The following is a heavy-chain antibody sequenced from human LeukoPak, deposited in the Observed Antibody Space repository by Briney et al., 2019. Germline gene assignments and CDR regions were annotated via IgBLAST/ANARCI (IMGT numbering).Heavy chain of an antibody. CDR3: ARRRGYSYGYDAFDI. J-gene: IGHJ3*02. CDR2: IYPGDSDT. V-gene: IGHV5-51*01. D-gene: IGHD5-18*01. CDR1: GYSFTTYW. Sequence: GESLKISCKGSGYSFTTYWIGWVRQMPGKGLEWMGIIYPGDSDTRYSPSFQGQVTISADKSISTAYLQWSSLKASDTAMYYCARRRGYSYGYDAFDIWGQGTMVTVSS.